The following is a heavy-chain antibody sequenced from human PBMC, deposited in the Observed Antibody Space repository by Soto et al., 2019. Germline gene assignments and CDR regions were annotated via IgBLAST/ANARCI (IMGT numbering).Heavy chain of an antibody. V-gene: IGHV4-31*03. CDR2: IYYSGST. Sequence: SETLFLTCTVSGGSISSGCFYWSLIRQHPGKGLEWIGYIYYSGSTYYNPSLKSRVTISVDTSKNQFSLKLSSVTAADTAVYYCARAYCTGGSCYLHFDYWGQGTLVTVS. D-gene: IGHD2-15*01. CDR3: ARAYCTGGSCYLHFDY. J-gene: IGHJ4*02. CDR1: GGSISSGCFY.